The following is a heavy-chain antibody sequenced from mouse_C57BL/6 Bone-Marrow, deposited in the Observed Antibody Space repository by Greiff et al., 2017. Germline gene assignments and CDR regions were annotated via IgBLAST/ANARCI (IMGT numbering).Heavy chain of an antibody. V-gene: IGHV1-69*01. D-gene: IGHD2-2*01. CDR3: ARLYCYYAYDGAMGY. CDR1: GYTFTSYW. J-gene: IGHJ4*01. Sequence: QVQLQQPGAELVMPGASVKLSCKASGYTFTSYWMHWVKQRPGQGLEWIGEIDPSDSYTNYNQKFKGKSTLTVDKSSSTAYMQLSSLTSEDSAVYYCARLYCYYAYDGAMGYWGQGTSVPVSS. CDR2: IDPSDSYT.